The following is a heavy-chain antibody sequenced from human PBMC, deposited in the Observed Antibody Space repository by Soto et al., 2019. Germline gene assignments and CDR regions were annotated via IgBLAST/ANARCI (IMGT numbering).Heavy chain of an antibody. CDR1: GDSVSSNSAA. Sequence: PSQTLSLTCAISGDSVSSNSAAWNWIRQSLSRGLEWLGRTYYRSKWYNDYAVSVKSRITINPDTSKNQFSLQLNSVTPEDTAVYYCARAGRYSGYASSFDYWGQGTLVTVSS. D-gene: IGHD5-12*01. V-gene: IGHV6-1*01. J-gene: IGHJ4*02. CDR3: ARAGRYSGYASSFDY. CDR2: TYYRSKWYN.